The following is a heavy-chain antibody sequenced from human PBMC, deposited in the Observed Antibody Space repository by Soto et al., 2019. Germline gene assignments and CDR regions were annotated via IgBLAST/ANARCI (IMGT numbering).Heavy chain of an antibody. CDR3: ARSTYKGYFDY. J-gene: IGHJ4*02. D-gene: IGHD1-1*01. V-gene: IGHV4-30-4*01. CDR1: GGSISSGDYY. CDR2: IYYSGST. Sequence: SETLSLTCTVSGGSISSGDYYWSWIRQPPGKGLEWIGYIYYSGSTYYNPSLKSRVTISVDTSKNQFSLKLSSVTAADTAVYYGARSTYKGYFDYGGQGTLVTVSS.